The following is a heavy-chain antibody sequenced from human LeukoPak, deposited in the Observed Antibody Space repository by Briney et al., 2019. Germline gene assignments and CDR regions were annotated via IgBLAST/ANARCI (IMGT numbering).Heavy chain of an antibody. D-gene: IGHD3-9*01. V-gene: IGHV3-23*01. J-gene: IGHJ6*02. CDR2: ISGSGGST. CDR3: AKLGDYDILTGPDV. CDR1: GFTFSSYA. Sequence: GGSLRLSCAASGFTFSSYAMSWVRQAPGKGLEWVSAISGSGGSTYYADSVKGRFTISRDNSKNTLYLQMNSLRAEDTAVYYCAKLGDYDILTGPDVWGQGTTVTVSS.